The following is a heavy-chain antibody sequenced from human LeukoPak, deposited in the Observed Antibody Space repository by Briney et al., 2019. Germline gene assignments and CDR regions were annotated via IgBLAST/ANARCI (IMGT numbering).Heavy chain of an antibody. D-gene: IGHD6-13*01. CDR3: ARAYSSSWYFGY. CDR2: IYRDGTT. V-gene: IGHV3-53*01. J-gene: IGHJ4*02. Sequence: GGSLRLSCAASGFTVSSNYMSWVRQAPGKGLEWVSVIYRDGTTYYADSVKGRFIISRDNSKNTLYLQMNSLRAEDTAVYSCARAYSSSWYFGYWGQGTLVTVSS. CDR1: GFTVSSNY.